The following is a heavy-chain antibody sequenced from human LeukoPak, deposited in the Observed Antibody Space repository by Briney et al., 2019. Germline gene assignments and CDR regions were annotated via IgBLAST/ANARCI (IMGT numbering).Heavy chain of an antibody. CDR3: ARDIGVGYSSGWSLGY. V-gene: IGHV3-21*01. CDR1: GFTFSSYS. Sequence: GGSLRLSCAASGFTFSSYSMNWVRQAPGKGLEWASSISSSSSYIYYADSVKGRFTISRDNAKNSLYLQMNSLRAEDTAVYYCARDIGVGYSSGWSLGYWGQGTLVTVSS. J-gene: IGHJ4*02. CDR2: ISSSSSYI. D-gene: IGHD6-19*01.